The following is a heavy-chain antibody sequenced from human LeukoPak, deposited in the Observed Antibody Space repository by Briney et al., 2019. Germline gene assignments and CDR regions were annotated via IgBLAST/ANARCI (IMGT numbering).Heavy chain of an antibody. V-gene: IGHV3-23*01. D-gene: IGHD6-6*01. J-gene: IGHJ6*02. Sequence: PGGSLRLSCAASGFTLGNYGMSWFRQAPGKGLEWVSGVSGSDENTFYADAVKGRFTISRDNSKNTLYLQVNSLRAEDTAVYYCAKRGRSEYSSSGMDVWGQGTTVTVSS. CDR2: VSGSDENT. CDR1: GFTLGNYG. CDR3: AKRGRSEYSSSGMDV.